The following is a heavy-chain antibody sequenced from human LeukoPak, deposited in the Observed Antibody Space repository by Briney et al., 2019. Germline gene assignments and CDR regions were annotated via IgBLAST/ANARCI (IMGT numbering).Heavy chain of an antibody. CDR3: AKDRNSGNYYQTGDFHY. CDR1: GFTFSSYG. J-gene: IGHJ4*02. CDR2: ISNSGGTT. V-gene: IGHV3-23*01. Sequence: GGSLRLSCAASGFTFSSYGMSWVRQAPEKGLEWVSGISNSGGTTYYADSVKGRFTISRDNSKNTLYLQMNSLRAEDTALYYCAKDRNSGNYYQTGDFHYWGQGTLVTVSS. D-gene: IGHD1-26*01.